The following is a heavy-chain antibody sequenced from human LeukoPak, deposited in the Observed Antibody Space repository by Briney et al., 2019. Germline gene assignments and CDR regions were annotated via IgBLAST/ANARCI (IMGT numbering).Heavy chain of an antibody. J-gene: IGHJ4*02. V-gene: IGHV3-30*02. CDR3: AKDSGRYCSSTSCSPDY. D-gene: IGHD2-2*01. CDR1: GFIFSSYG. CDR2: IRYDGSNK. Sequence: GGSLRLSCEASGFIFSSYGMHWVRQAPGKGLEWVAFIRYDGSNKYYADSVKGRFTISRDDSKNTLYLQMNSLRAEDTAIYYCAKDSGRYCSSTSCSPDYWGQGTLVTVSS.